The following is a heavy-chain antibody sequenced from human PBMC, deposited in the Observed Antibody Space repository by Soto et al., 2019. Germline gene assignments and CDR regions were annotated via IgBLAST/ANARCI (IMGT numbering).Heavy chain of an antibody. D-gene: IGHD3-3*01. CDR1: GRSVSSGGYY. J-gene: IGHJ5*02. V-gene: IGHV4-31*03. CDR2: IYHIGSP. CDR3: VRDRALDSSRHWFDT. Sequence: SETLSLTCTVSGRSVSSGGYYWTWIRQHPGRGLEWIGYIYHIGSPYYNPSLESRVTISLDTSKNQFSLNLTSVTAVDTAIYYCVRDRALDSSRHWFDTWGQGTLVTVSS.